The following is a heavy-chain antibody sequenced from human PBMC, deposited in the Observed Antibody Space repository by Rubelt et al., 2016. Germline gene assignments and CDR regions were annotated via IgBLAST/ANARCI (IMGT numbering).Heavy chain of an antibody. CDR2: MNPNSGNT. V-gene: IGHV1-8*01. CDR1: GYTFTSYD. CDR3: AGAISSAGVDH. Sequence: QVQLVQSGAEVKKPGASVKVSCKASGYTFTSYDINWVRQATGQGLEWMGWMNPNSGNTGYAQKFQGRVTMTGDTSISTAYMELNRLRSDDTAVYFCAGAISSAGVDHWGQGTLVTVSS. D-gene: IGHD3-3*01. J-gene: IGHJ4*02.